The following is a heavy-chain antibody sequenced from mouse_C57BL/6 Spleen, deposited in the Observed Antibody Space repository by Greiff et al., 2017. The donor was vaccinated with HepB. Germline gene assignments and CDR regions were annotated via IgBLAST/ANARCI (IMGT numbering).Heavy chain of an antibody. CDR1: GFSFNTYA. CDR2: IRSKSNNYAT. J-gene: IGHJ2*01. V-gene: IGHV10-1*01. CDR3: VRHEIYYDYDKGFDY. D-gene: IGHD2-4*01. Sequence: EVQGVESGGGLVQPKGSLKLSCAASGFSFNTYAMNWVRQAPGKGLEWVARIRSKSNNYATYYADSVKDRFTISRDDSESMLYLQMNNLKTEDTAMYYCVRHEIYYDYDKGFDYWGQGTTLTVSS.